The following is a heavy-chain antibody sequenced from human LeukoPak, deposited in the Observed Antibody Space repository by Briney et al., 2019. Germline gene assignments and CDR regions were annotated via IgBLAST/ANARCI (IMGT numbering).Heavy chain of an antibody. V-gene: IGHV3-23*01. CDR1: GFTFSSYG. J-gene: IGHJ3*02. CDR3: ARARSSYGYGDAFDI. CDR2: ISGSGDYT. Sequence: GGSLRLSCAASGFTFSSYGMSWVRQAPGKGLEWVSAISGSGDYTYYADSVKGRFTISRDNSKNTLYLQMNSLRAEDTAVYYCARARSSYGYGDAFDIWGQGTMVTVSS. D-gene: IGHD5-18*01.